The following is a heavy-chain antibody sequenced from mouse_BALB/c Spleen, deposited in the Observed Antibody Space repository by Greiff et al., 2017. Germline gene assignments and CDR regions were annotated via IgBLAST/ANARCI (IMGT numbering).Heavy chain of an antibody. J-gene: IGHJ4*01. V-gene: IGHV7-3*02. CDR2: IRNKANGYTT. Sequence: EVQRVESGGGLVQPGGSLRLSCATSGFTFTDYYMSWVRQPPGKALEWLGFIRNKANGYTTEYSASVKGRFTISRDNSQSILYLQMNTLRAEDSATYYCSRSMITTAMDYWGQGTSVTVSS. CDR3: SRSMITTAMDY. D-gene: IGHD2-4*01. CDR1: GFTFTDYY.